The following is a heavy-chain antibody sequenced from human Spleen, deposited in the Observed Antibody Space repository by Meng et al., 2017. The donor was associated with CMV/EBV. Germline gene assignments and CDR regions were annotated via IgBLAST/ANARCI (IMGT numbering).Heavy chain of an antibody. CDR1: FSSYA. D-gene: IGHD2-2*02. Sequence: FSSYAINWVRQAHGQGLEWMGGIIPIFGTANYAQKFQGRVTLTTDESTSTVFMELSSLRFEDTAVYYCARGRGRYCSSTSCYTFDDWGQGTLVTVSS. CDR2: IIPIFGTA. CDR3: ARGRGRYCSSTSCYTFDD. V-gene: IGHV1-69*05. J-gene: IGHJ4*02.